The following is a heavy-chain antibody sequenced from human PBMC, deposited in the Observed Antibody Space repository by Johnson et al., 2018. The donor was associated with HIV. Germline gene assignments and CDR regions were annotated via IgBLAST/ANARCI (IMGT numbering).Heavy chain of an antibody. Sequence: VQLVESGGGVVQPGRSLRLSCAASGFTFSSYGMHWVRQAPGKGLEYVSAISSNGGSTYYANSVKGRFTISRDNSENTMYLQMNSLKTEDTAVYYCTTVLRPKPLDAFDIWGQGTMVTVSS. CDR2: ISSNGGST. CDR3: TTVLRPKPLDAFDI. CDR1: GFTFSSYG. V-gene: IGHV3-64*01. J-gene: IGHJ3*02.